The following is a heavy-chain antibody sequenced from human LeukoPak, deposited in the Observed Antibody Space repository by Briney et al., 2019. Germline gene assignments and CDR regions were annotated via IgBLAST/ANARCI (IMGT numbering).Heavy chain of an antibody. J-gene: IGHJ4*02. D-gene: IGHD3-22*01. Sequence: ASVKVSCTASGYTFTGYYMHWMRQAPGQGLEWMGWINPNSGGTNYAQKFQGRVTMTEDTSTDTAYMELSSLRSEDTAVYYCATAGVTMIVVDHLGYWGQGTLVTVSS. CDR3: ATAGVTMIVVDHLGY. CDR1: GYTFTGYY. CDR2: INPNSGGT. V-gene: IGHV1-2*02.